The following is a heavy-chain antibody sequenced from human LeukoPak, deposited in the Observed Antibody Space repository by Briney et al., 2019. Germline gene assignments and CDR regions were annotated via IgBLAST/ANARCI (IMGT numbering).Heavy chain of an antibody. D-gene: IGHD3-22*01. CDR3: ARHGIVDAFDI. V-gene: IGHV4-59*08. CDR1: GGSISSYY. J-gene: IGHJ3*02. Sequence: PSETLSPTCTVSGGSISSYYWSWIRQPPGKGLEWIGYIYYSGSTNYNPSLKSRVTISVDTSKNQFSLKLSSVTAADTAVYYCARHGIVDAFDIWGQGTMVTVSS. CDR2: IYYSGST.